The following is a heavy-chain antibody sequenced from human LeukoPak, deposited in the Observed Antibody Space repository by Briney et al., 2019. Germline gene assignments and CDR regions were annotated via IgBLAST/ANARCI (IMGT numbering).Heavy chain of an antibody. D-gene: IGHD3-22*01. V-gene: IGHV3-23*01. CDR2: ISGSGGST. Sequence: PGGSLRLSCAASGFTFSSYAMSWVRQAPGKGLEWVSAISGSGGSTYYADSVKGRFTISRDNSKNTLYLQVNSLRAEDTAVYYCAKGDYYDSSGLDYWGQGTLVTVSS. CDR3: AKGDYYDSSGLDY. CDR1: GFTFSSYA. J-gene: IGHJ4*02.